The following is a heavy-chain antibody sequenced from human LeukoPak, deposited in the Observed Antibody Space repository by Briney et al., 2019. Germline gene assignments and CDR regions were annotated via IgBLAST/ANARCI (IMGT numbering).Heavy chain of an antibody. D-gene: IGHD3-22*01. CDR3: ARDHYYDSSGYPYYFDY. CDR2: IYYSGST. V-gene: IGHV4-39*07. J-gene: IGHJ4*02. CDR1: GGSISSTSYY. Sequence: SETLSLTCTVSGGSISSTSYYWGWIRQPPGKGLEWIGNIYYSGSTNYNPSLKSRVTISVDTSKNQFSLKLSSVTAADTAVYYCARDHYYDSSGYPYYFDYWGQGTLVTVPS.